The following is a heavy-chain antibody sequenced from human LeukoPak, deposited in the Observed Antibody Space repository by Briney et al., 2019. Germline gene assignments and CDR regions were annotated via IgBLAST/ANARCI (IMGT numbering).Heavy chain of an antibody. J-gene: IGHJ3*02. D-gene: IGHD1-26*01. CDR2: ISDSGDIT. CDR3: AKDRRGGSYYAATLDI. Sequence: GGSLRLSCAASGFTFDDYAMHWVRQAPGKGLEWVSGISDSGDITYYADSVKGRFTISRDNSKNTLYVQMNSLRVEDTAVYYCAKDRRGGSYYAATLDIWGRGTMVTVSS. V-gene: IGHV3-23*01. CDR1: GFTFDDYA.